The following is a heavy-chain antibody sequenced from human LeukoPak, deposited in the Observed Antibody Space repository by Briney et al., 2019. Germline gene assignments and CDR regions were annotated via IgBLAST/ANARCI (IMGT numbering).Heavy chain of an antibody. CDR1: GFTFSSYE. CDR3: ARDLSSASYFPSLSY. Sequence: GGSLRLSCAASGFTFSSYEMNWVRQAPGKGLEWVSYISSSGSTIYYADSVKGRFTISRDNAKNSLYLQMNSLRAEDTGVYYCARDLSSASYFPSLSYWGQGTLVTVSS. D-gene: IGHD1-26*01. J-gene: IGHJ4*02. CDR2: ISSSGSTI. V-gene: IGHV3-48*03.